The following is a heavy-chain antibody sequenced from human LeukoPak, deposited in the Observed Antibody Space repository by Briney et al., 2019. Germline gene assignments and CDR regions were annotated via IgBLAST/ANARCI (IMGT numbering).Heavy chain of an antibody. CDR2: IYYSGST. Sequence: SQTLSLTCAVSGGSISSGGYSWNWIRQPPGKGLEWIGSIYYSGSTYQNPSLKSRLTISVDTSKNQLSLKLSSVTAADTAVYYCARLWSGYRPPDYWGQGTLVTVSS. CDR3: ARLWSGYRPPDY. CDR1: GGSISSGGYS. V-gene: IGHV4-30-2*03. J-gene: IGHJ4*02. D-gene: IGHD3-3*01.